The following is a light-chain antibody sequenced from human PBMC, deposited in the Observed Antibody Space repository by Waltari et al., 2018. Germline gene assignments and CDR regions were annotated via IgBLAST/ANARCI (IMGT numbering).Light chain of an antibody. J-gene: IGLJ2*01. CDR2: DIS. V-gene: IGLV2-14*03. CDR3: CSYTSSSTI. CDR1: SRDVGGYKY. Sequence: QSALTQPASVSGAPGQSITISCPGTSRDVGGYKYVSCYQKHPGTAPKLIMYDISARPSGVSNRFSGSKSGNTASLTISGLQAEDEAYYYCCSYTSSSTIFGGGTKVTVL.